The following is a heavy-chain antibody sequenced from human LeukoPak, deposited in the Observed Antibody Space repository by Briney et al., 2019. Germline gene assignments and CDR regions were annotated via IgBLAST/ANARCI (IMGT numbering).Heavy chain of an antibody. V-gene: IGHV4-59*01. D-gene: IGHD3-16*01. CDR3: ARVWGDYSYYYYGMDV. CDR1: GGSISSYY. CDR2: IYYSGST. Sequence: SETLSLTCTVSGGSISSYYWSWIRQPPGKGLEWIGYIYYSGSTNYNPSLKSRVTISVDTSKNQFSLKLSSVTAADTAVYYCARVWGDYSYYYYGMDVWGQGTTVTVSS. J-gene: IGHJ6*02.